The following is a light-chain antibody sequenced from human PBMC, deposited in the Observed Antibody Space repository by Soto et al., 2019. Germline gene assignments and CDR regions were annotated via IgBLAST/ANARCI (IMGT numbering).Light chain of an antibody. V-gene: IGKV3-20*01. Sequence: ILLTQSPCTLSLSAGERATLSCRASQGVSSTYLAWYQQKPGQAPRLLMYGASFRATGIPERFSGSGSGTDFTLTISRLEPEDFAVYYCQQFGGSSRTFGQGSKVDIK. CDR2: GAS. J-gene: IGKJ1*01. CDR1: QGVSSTY. CDR3: QQFGGSSRT.